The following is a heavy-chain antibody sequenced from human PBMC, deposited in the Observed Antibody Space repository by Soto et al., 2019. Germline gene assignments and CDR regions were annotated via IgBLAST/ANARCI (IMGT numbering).Heavy chain of an antibody. CDR3: ARCSYGGLLLDY. CDR1: GGSISGYY. J-gene: IGHJ4*02. CDR2: VYYTGST. V-gene: IGHV4-59*01. D-gene: IGHD2-21*01. Sequence: PSETLSLTCTVSGGSISGYYWSWIRQPPGKGLEWIGYVYYTGSTNYIPSLKSRVTMSVDTSKNQFSLRLTSVTAADTAVYYCARCSYGGLLLDYWGQGMSVTVSS.